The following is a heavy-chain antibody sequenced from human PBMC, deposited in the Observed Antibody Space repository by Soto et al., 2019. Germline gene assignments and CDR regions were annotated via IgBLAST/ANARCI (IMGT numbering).Heavy chain of an antibody. Sequence: GGSLRLSCAASGFTFSSYSMNWVRQAPGKGLEWVSSISSSSSYIYYADSVKGRFTISRDNAKNSLYLQMNSLRAEDTAVYYCARDHGSGSWYYSYMDVWGKGTTVTVSS. CDR2: ISSSSSYI. CDR3: ARDHGSGSWYYSYMDV. V-gene: IGHV3-21*01. D-gene: IGHD3-10*01. CDR1: GFTFSSYS. J-gene: IGHJ6*03.